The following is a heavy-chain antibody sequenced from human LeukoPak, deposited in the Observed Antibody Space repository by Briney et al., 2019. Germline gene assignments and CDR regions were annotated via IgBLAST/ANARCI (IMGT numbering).Heavy chain of an antibody. CDR1: GDRVSSSGVA. CDR3: TRGRNSAFDY. J-gene: IGHJ4*02. V-gene: IGHV6-1*01. CDR2: TYYASQWSN. Sequence: SQTLSLTRAISGDRVSSSGVALHWIRQSPSRGLEWLGRTYYASQWSNEYAVSVKSRITINPDTSKNQFSLQLNSVTPEDTAVYYCTRGRNSAFDYWGQGTLVTVSS. D-gene: IGHD1-14*01.